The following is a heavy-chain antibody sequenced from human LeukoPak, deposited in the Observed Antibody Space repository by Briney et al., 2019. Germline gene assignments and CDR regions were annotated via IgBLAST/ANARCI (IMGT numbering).Heavy chain of an antibody. CDR3: ARDPFLGSRWPNYYYGMDV. J-gene: IGHJ6*02. Sequence: GGSLRLSCAASGFTFSSYAMHWVRQAPGKGLEWVAVISYGGSNKYYADSVKGRFTISRDNSKNTLYLQMNSLRAEDTAVYYCARDPFLGSRWPNYYYGMDVWGQGTTVTVSS. V-gene: IGHV3-30*04. CDR1: GFTFSSYA. CDR2: ISYGGSNK. D-gene: IGHD6-13*01.